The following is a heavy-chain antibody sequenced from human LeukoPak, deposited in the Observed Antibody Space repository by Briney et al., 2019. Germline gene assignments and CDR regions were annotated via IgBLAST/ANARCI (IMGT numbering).Heavy chain of an antibody. V-gene: IGHV1-69*13. CDR1: GGTFSSYA. D-gene: IGHD3-3*01. Sequence: SVKVSCKASGGTFSSYAISWVRQAPGQGLEWMGGIIPIFGSANYAQKFQGRVTITADESTSTAYMELSSLRSEDTAVYYCAREKPLDFWSGYQSAYYYYYGMDVWGQGTTVTVSS. J-gene: IGHJ6*02. CDR2: IIPIFGSA. CDR3: AREKPLDFWSGYQSAYYYYYGMDV.